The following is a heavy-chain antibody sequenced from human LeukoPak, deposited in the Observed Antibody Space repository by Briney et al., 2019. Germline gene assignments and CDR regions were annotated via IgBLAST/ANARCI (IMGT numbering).Heavy chain of an antibody. CDR1: GGTFSSYA. CDR3: AAISNDYDFWSGHYYFDY. J-gene: IGHJ4*02. Sequence: ASVKVSCKAYGGTFSSYAISWVRQAPGQGLEWMGGIIPIFGTANYAQKFQGRVTITADESTSTAYMELSSLRSEDTAVYYCAAISNDYDFWSGHYYFDYWGQGTLVTVSS. D-gene: IGHD3-3*01. V-gene: IGHV1-69*13. CDR2: IIPIFGTA.